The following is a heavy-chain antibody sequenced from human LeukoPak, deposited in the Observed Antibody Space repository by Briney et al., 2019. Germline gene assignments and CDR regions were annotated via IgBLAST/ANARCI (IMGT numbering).Heavy chain of an antibody. CDR3: ARDGSIAAYYFDY. V-gene: IGHV3-33*08. CDR2: IWYDGSNK. D-gene: IGHD6-6*01. CDR1: GFTFIGYW. J-gene: IGHJ4*02. Sequence: GGSLRLSCAASGFTFIGYWMHWVRQAPGKGLEWVAVIWYDGSNKYYADSVKGRFTISRDNSKNTLYLHMNSLRAEDTAVYYCARDGSIAAYYFDYWGQGTLVTVSS.